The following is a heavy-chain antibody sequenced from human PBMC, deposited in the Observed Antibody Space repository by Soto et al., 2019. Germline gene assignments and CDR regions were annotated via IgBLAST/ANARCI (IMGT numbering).Heavy chain of an antibody. CDR1: GGSISSSGSY. Sequence: QLQLQESGPGLVKPSETLSLTCTVSGGSISSSGSYWGWVRQPPGKGLEWIVSFYYTGGTYSTYYNPSLKSRVTISVDTSKRQFSLNLRSVTAADTAVYYCASPRQGNYDFLSGYYARDYWSQGTLVTVSS. D-gene: IGHD3-3*01. V-gene: IGHV4-39*01. J-gene: IGHJ4*02. CDR3: ASPRQGNYDFLSGYYARDY. CDR2: FYYTGGTYST.